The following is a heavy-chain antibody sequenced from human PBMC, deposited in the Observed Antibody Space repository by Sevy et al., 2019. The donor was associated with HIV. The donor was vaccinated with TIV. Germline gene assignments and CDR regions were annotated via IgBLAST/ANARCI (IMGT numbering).Heavy chain of an antibody. CDR2: IYYSGST. V-gene: IGHV4-61*01. CDR3: ARRGGLVDGGMDV. Sequence: SETLSLTCTVSGGSVSSGSYYWSWIRQPPGKGLECIGYIYYSGSTNYNPSLKSRVTISVDPSKNQFSLKLSPVTAADTAVYYCARRGGLVDGGMDVWGQGTTVTVSS. D-gene: IGHD2-8*02. J-gene: IGHJ6*02. CDR1: GGSVSSGSYY.